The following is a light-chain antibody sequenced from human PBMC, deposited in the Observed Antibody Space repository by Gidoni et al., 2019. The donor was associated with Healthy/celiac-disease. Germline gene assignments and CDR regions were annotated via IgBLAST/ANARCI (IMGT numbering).Light chain of an antibody. CDR2: WAS. CDR1: QSVLYSSNNKNY. J-gene: IGKJ4*01. CDR3: QQYYSTPPA. V-gene: IGKV4-1*01. Sequence: DLVMTQSPDSLAVSLGERATINCKSSQSVLYSSNNKNYLAWYQQKPGQPPKLLIYWASTRESGVPDRFSGSGSGTDFTLTISSLQAEDVAVYYCQQYYSTPPAFGGXTKVEIK.